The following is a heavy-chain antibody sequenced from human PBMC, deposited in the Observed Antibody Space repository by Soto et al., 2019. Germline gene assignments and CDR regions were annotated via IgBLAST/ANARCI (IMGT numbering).Heavy chain of an antibody. CDR2: IIPVFGTA. CDR3: ILDCTSMSCYGYLGVDV. CDR1: GGTFSSFL. D-gene: IGHD2-2*01. J-gene: IGHJ6*02. V-gene: IGHV1-69*01. Sequence: QVQLVQSGAEVKTPGSSVKVSCKASGGTFSSFLMGWVCQAPGQGLEWMGGIIPVFGTATYAQKFQGRVTITADDSTRTVYMELSGLKSEDTAVYYCILDCTSMSCYGYLGVDVWGQGTTVTVSS.